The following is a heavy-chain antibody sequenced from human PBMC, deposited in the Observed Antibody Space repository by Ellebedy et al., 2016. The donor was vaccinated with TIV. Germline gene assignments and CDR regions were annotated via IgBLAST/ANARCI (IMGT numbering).Heavy chain of an antibody. V-gene: IGHV3-73*01. D-gene: IGHD2-15*01. CDR2: IRSKANNYAT. CDR1: GFTFSGSA. CDR3: MHRVVVAATGY. J-gene: IGHJ4*02. Sequence: GESLKISCAPSGFTFSGSAMHWVRQASGKGLEWVGRIRSKANNYATAYAASVKGRFTISRDDSKNTAYLQMNSLKTEDTAVYYCMHRVVVAATGYWGQGTLVTVSS.